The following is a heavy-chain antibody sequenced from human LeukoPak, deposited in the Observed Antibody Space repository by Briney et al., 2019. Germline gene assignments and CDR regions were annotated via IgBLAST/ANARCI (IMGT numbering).Heavy chain of an antibody. CDR3: TRMTTGHDY. D-gene: IGHD4-17*01. CDR1: GFTFNNYA. V-gene: IGHV4-34*01. CDR2: INHSGYT. J-gene: IGHJ4*02. Sequence: GSLRLSCAASGFTFNNYAMHWVRQTPGKGLEWIGEINHSGYTNDSPSLKSRVTLSIDTSRKQFSLNLRSVTVADTGIYYCTRMTTGHDYWGQGTLVTVSS.